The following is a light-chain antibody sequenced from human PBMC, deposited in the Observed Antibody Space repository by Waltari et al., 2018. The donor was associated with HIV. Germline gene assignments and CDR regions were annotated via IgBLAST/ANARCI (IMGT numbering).Light chain of an antibody. J-gene: IGKJ4*01. V-gene: IGKV3-20*01. CDR2: GAS. Sequence: EIVLTQSPGTLSLSPGERATLSCRASQSVSSNYLAWYQQKPGQAPRLLIYGASSRATGIPDRLSGSGFGTDFTLTISRLEPEDFAVYYCQQYGSPPFTFGGGTKVEIK. CDR1: QSVSSNY. CDR3: QQYGSPPFT.